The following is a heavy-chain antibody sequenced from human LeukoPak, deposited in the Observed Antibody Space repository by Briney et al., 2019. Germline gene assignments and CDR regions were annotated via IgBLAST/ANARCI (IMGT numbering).Heavy chain of an antibody. V-gene: IGHV4-30-4*01. D-gene: IGHD3-10*01. CDR2: IYYSGST. CDR1: GGSISSGDYY. Sequence: SQTLSLTCTVSGGSISSGDYYWSWIRQPPGKGLEWIGYIYYSGSTYYNLSLKSRVTISVDTSKNQFSLKLSSVTAADTAVYYCAREHMVRGVITWGQGTLVTVSS. J-gene: IGHJ5*02. CDR3: AREHMVRGVIT.